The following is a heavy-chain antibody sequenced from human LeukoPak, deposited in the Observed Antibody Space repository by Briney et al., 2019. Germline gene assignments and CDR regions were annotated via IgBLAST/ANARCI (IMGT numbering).Heavy chain of an antibody. D-gene: IGHD6-19*01. J-gene: IGHJ6*03. CDR3: ASRISGIAVALSYYYYMDV. CDR2: IIPIFGTA. Sequence: SVKVSCKASGGTFSSYAISWVRQAPGQGLEWMGGIIPIFGTANYAQKFQGRVTITADESTSTAYMELSSLRSEDTAVYYCASRISGIAVALSYYYYMDVWGKGATVTVSS. V-gene: IGHV1-69*01. CDR1: GGTFSSYA.